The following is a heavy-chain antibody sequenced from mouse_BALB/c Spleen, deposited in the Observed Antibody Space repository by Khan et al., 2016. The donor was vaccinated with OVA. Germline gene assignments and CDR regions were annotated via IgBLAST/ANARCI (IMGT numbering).Heavy chain of an antibody. Sequence: EVQLQESGPGLVKPSQSLSLTCTVTGYSITSDYAWNWIRQFPGNKLEWMGYISYSGGTSYNPSLKSRISITRDTSKNQFFLHLNSVTTEDTATDYCARRTGTWFAYWGQGTLVTVSA. V-gene: IGHV3-2*02. D-gene: IGHD4-1*01. J-gene: IGHJ3*01. CDR1: GYSITSDYA. CDR2: ISYSGGT. CDR3: ARRTGTWFAY.